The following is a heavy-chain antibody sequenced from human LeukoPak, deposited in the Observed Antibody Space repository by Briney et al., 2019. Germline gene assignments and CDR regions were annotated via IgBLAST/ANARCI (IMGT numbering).Heavy chain of an antibody. D-gene: IGHD3-16*01. V-gene: IGHV3-23*01. CDR1: GFTFSSYA. CDR2: ISGSGGRT. Sequence: GGSRSLSCAAAGFTFSSYAMSWVRQAPGKGLEWVSAISGSGGRTFYTDSGKGRLTISRDSSKSTLCLQMNSLRADDTAIYYCAREAAVDGGYFDYWAQATPVTVSS. CDR3: AREAAVDGGYFDY. J-gene: IGHJ4*02.